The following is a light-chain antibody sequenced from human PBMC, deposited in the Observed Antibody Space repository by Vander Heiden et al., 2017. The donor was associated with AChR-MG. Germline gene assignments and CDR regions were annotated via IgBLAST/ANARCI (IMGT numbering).Light chain of an antibody. CDR2: GAS. V-gene: IGKV3-20*01. CDR1: QSVSGSY. J-gene: IGKJ1*01. Sequence: EIVLTQSPGTLSLSPGERATLSCRASQSVSGSYLAWYQQKPGQAPSLLIYGASSRATGIPDRFSGSGSGTDFTLTISRLEPEDFAVYYCQQYGSSLRTFGQGTKVEIK. CDR3: QQYGSSLRT.